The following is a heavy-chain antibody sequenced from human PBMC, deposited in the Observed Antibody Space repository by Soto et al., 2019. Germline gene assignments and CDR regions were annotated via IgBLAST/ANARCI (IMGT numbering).Heavy chain of an antibody. CDR2: INHRGRT. CDR1: GGSLSGFY. CDR3: AREVIIYRGAFDV. D-gene: IGHD3-16*02. V-gene: IGHV4-34*01. Sequence: QVRLQQWGAGLLKPSETLSLTCAVYGGSLSGFYWSWFSQSPEKGLEWIGEINHRGRTNYNPSLKSRVTMSVDTSKNQFSLKLSSVTAADTAVFYCAREVIIYRGAFDVWGQGTMVTVSS. J-gene: IGHJ3*01.